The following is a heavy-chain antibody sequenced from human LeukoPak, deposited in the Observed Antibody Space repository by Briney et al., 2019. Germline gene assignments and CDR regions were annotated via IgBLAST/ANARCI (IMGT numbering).Heavy chain of an antibody. CDR1: GGSFSGYY. CDR3: GIGPCGGCDCHYNWCHP. J-gene: IGHJ5*02. V-gene: IGHV4-34*01. D-gene: IGHD2-21*02. CDR2: INHSGSN. Sequence: SETLSLTCAVYGGSFSGYYWSWIRQPPRKGLEWIGEINHSGSNNYNPSLKSRINISVERFKNQFPLKLSSVTAADTAVYYCGIGPCGGCDCHYNWCHPWGQGTLVTVST.